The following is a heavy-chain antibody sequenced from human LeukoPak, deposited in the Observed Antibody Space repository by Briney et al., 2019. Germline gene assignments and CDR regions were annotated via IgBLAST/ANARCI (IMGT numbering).Heavy chain of an antibody. CDR3: ARDRDDSSGYYYYMDV. J-gene: IGHJ6*03. Sequence: GGSLRLSCAASGFTFSSYSMNWVRQAPGKGLEWVSSISRSSSYIYYADSVKGRFTISRDNAKNSLYLQMNSLRAEDTAVYYCARDRDDSSGYYYYMDVWGKGTTVTVSS. D-gene: IGHD3-22*01. CDR2: ISRSSSYI. CDR1: GFTFSSYS. V-gene: IGHV3-21*01.